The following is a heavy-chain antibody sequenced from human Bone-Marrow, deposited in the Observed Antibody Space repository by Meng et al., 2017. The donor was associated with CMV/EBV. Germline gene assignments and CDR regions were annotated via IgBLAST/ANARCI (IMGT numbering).Heavy chain of an antibody. CDR2: ISGSGGNT. D-gene: IGHD6-6*01. CDR1: GFTFSSYA. CDR3: AKDRKQLDY. Sequence: LRLACADSGFTFSSYAMSWVRQAQGKGLEWVSAISGSGGNTYYADSVKGRFTISRDNSKNTLYLQMNSLRVEDTAVYYCAKDRKQLDYWGQGTLVTVSS. J-gene: IGHJ4*02. V-gene: IGHV3-23*01.